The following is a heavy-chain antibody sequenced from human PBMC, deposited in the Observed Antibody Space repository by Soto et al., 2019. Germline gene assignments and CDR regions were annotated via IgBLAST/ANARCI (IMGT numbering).Heavy chain of an antibody. Sequence: SETLSLTCAVSGYSISSGYYLGLIRDPPGEGLEWIGSIYHSGSTYYNPSLKSRVTISVDTSKNQFSLKLSSVTAADTAVYYCARGLYDSSGYYYIDAFDIWGQGTMVTVS. V-gene: IGHV4-38-2*01. CDR1: GYSISSGYY. CDR2: IYHSGST. CDR3: ARGLYDSSGYYYIDAFDI. D-gene: IGHD3-22*01. J-gene: IGHJ3*02.